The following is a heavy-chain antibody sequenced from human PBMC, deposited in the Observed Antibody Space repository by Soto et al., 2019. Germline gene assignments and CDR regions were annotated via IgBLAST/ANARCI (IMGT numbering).Heavy chain of an antibody. V-gene: IGHV3-13*01. Sequence: EVQLVESGGGLVQPGGSLRLSCGASGFTFSSYDMHWVRQPPGKGLEWVSAIGPAGDTYYPGSVQGRFTISRDNAKNSLYLQVNTLRAEDTAIYYCATGGWGSSWYEGGSRIDYWGQGTLVTVSS. D-gene: IGHD6-13*01. CDR2: IGPAGDT. J-gene: IGHJ4*02. CDR3: ATGGWGSSWYEGGSRIDY. CDR1: GFTFSSYD.